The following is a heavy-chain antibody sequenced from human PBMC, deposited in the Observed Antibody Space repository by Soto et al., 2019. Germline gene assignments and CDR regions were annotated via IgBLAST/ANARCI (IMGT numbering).Heavy chain of an antibody. Sequence: QVQLQQWGAGLLKPSETLSLTCAVYGGSFSGYYWSWIRQPPGKGLEWIGEINHSGSTNYNPSLKSRVTISVDTSKNQCSLKLSSVTAAYTAVYYCASGRYGSGSYYTSRYYYGMDVWGQGTTVTVSS. CDR1: GGSFSGYY. V-gene: IGHV4-34*01. CDR3: ASGRYGSGSYYTSRYYYGMDV. J-gene: IGHJ6*02. CDR2: INHSGST. D-gene: IGHD3-10*01.